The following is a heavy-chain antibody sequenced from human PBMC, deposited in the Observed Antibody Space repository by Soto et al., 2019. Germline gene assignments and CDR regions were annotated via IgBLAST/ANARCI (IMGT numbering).Heavy chain of an antibody. J-gene: IGHJ3*02. CDR1: GLTVSFKKY. CDR3: ANWHLREHAYDI. V-gene: IGHV3-53*01. Sequence: GGSLRLSCAASGLTVSFKKYLAWVRQAAGKGLEWVSALYDIDGTYYADSVKGRFTTSGDSSKTIVYLQMNSLRPEDTAVYYCANWHLREHAYDIWGQGTAVTVSS. D-gene: IGHD4-17*01. CDR2: LYDIDGT.